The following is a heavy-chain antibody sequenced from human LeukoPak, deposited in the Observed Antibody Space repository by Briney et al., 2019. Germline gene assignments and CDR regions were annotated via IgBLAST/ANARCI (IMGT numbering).Heavy chain of an antibody. CDR3: ARSVSAYAGRGWFDP. D-gene: IGHD5-12*01. CDR1: GGSIRSLGYS. Sequence: SETLSLTCSVSGGSIRSLGYSWGWIRQPPGKGLEWIASMYYTGTTCYNPSLKSRVTMSVDTSKNQFSLNLTSVTAADAAVFYCARSVSAYAGRGWFDPWGQGTPGHRLL. V-gene: IGHV4-39*07. CDR2: MYYTGTT. J-gene: IGHJ5*02.